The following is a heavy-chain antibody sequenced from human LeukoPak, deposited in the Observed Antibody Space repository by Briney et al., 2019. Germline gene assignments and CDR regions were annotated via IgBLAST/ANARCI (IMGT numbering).Heavy chain of an antibody. CDR1: GFTFSSYG. J-gene: IGHJ3*02. V-gene: IGHV3-33*01. D-gene: IGHD5-18*01. CDR2: IWYDGSNK. Sequence: GSLRLSCAASGFTFSSYGMHWVRQAPGKGLEWVAVIWYDGSNKYYADSVKGRFTISRDNSKNTLYLQMNSLRAEDTAVYYCTRADTGRLHGLDIWGQGTRVTVSS. CDR3: TRADTGRLHGLDI.